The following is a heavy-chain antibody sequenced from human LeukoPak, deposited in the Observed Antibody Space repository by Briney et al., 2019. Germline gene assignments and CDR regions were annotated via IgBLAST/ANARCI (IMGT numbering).Heavy chain of an antibody. CDR1: GGSFSGYY. V-gene: IGHV4-34*01. D-gene: IGHD2-15*01. CDR3: ARGGRGGGSHNHFDY. CDR2: INHSGST. Sequence: PSETLSLTCAVYGGSFSGYYCSWIRQPPGKGLEWIGEINHSGSTNYNPSLKSRVTISVDTSKNQFSLKLSSVTAADTAVYYCARGGRGGGSHNHFDYWGQGTLVTVSS. J-gene: IGHJ4*02.